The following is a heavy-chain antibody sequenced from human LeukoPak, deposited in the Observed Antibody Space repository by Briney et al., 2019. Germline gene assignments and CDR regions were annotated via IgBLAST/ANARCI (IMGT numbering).Heavy chain of an antibody. CDR2: IGGRGSTV. V-gene: IGHV3-48*01. Sequence: PGGSLRLSCAASGFTFSDYSMNWVRQAPGKGLEWLSFIGGRGSTVYYADSVKGRFTISRDKAKRSLYLQMSSVRVEDTSLYYCARDKTTGFKNDFDSWGQGTLVTVSP. D-gene: IGHD5-24*01. J-gene: IGHJ4*02. CDR3: ARDKTTGFKNDFDS. CDR1: GFTFSDYS.